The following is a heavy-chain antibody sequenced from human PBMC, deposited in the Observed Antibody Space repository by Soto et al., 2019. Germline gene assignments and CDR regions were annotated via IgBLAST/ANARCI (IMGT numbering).Heavy chain of an antibody. CDR1: GGTFSSYA. CDR2: IIPIFGKA. D-gene: IGHD2-2*02. Sequence: QVQLVQSGAEVKKPGSSVKVACKASGGTFSSYAISWVRQAPGQALEWMGGIIPIFGKANYAQKFQGRVTITADESTSTAYTELSSLRSEDTAVYYCAYCSSTSCYTFPWYFDLWGRGTLVTVSS. V-gene: IGHV1-69*01. J-gene: IGHJ2*01. CDR3: AYCSSTSCYTFPWYFDL.